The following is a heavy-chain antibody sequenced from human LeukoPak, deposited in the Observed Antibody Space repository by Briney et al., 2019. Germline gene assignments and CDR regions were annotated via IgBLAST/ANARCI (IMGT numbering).Heavy chain of an antibody. CDR3: AGVGIGYYDFWSGYPHTLDY. CDR1: GYTFTSYD. CDR2: MNPNSGNT. V-gene: IGHV1-8*01. J-gene: IGHJ4*02. D-gene: IGHD3-3*01. Sequence: ASVKVSCKASGYTFTSYDINWERQATGQGLEWMGWMNPNSGNTGYAQKFQGRVTMTRNTSISTAYMELSSLRSEDTAVYYCAGVGIGYYDFWSGYPHTLDYWGQGTLVTVSS.